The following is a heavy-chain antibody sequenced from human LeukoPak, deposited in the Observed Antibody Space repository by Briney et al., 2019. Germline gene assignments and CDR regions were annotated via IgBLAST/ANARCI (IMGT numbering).Heavy chain of an antibody. CDR2: ISWNSGSI. CDR3: AKDRGYGSGSYGLDY. Sequence: GGSLRLSCAASGFTFDDYAMHWVRQAPGKGLGWVSGISWNSGSIGYADSVRGRFTISRDNAKNSLYLQMNSLRAEDTALYYCAKDRGYGSGSYGLDYWGQGTLVTVSS. CDR1: GFTFDDYA. V-gene: IGHV3-9*01. D-gene: IGHD3-10*01. J-gene: IGHJ4*02.